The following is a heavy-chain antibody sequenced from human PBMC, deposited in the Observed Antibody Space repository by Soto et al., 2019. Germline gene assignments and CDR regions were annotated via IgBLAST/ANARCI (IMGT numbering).Heavy chain of an antibody. CDR2: LYYSGIV. Sequence: SETLSLTCSVSGDSVNSRNCYFICIRLPPWKGLEWIGCLYYSGIVNYNPSLKSRVTISSDTSKNQVSLKLNSVTAADTAVYYCARLDLTYYLDYWGQGTLVTVSS. CDR3: ARLDLTYYLDY. V-gene: IGHV4-61*01. CDR1: GDSVNSRNCY. J-gene: IGHJ4*02. D-gene: IGHD3-3*01.